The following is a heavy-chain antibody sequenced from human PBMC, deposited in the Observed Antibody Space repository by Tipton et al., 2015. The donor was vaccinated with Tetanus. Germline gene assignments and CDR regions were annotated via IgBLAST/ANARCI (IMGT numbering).Heavy chain of an antibody. Sequence: SLRLSCAASGFTFNSSGMHWVRQAPGKGLEWVAVVWYDGSNKYYADSVKGRFTISRDNSKNTLFLQMNSLRAEDTAVYYCAKRTITFDYWGQGTLVTVSS. J-gene: IGHJ4*02. D-gene: IGHD5-24*01. CDR1: GFTFNSSG. CDR2: VWYDGSNK. CDR3: AKRTITFDY. V-gene: IGHV3-33*06.